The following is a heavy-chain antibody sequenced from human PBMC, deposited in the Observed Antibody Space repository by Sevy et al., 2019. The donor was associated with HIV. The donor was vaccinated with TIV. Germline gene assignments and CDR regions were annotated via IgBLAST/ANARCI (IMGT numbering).Heavy chain of an antibody. CDR2: ISWNRGSI. Sequence: GGSLRLSCAASGFTFDDYAMHWVRQAPGKGLEWVSGISWNRGSIGYADSVKGRFTISRDNAKNSLYLQMNSLRAEDTALYYCAKDLGGTMVRGVIVEPGPFDYWGQGTLVTVSS. V-gene: IGHV3-9*01. CDR1: GFTFDDYA. D-gene: IGHD3-10*01. J-gene: IGHJ4*02. CDR3: AKDLGGTMVRGVIVEPGPFDY.